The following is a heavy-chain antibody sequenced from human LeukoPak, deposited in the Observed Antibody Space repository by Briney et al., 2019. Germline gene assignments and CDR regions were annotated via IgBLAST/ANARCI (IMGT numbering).Heavy chain of an antibody. CDR2: ISAYNGNT. CDR1: GYTFTSYG. CDR3: ASSSGWYSTTGYHGY. D-gene: IGHD6-19*01. J-gene: IGHJ4*02. V-gene: IGHV1-18*01. Sequence: GGPVKVSCKASGYTFTSYGISWVRQAPGQGLEWMGWISAYNGNTNYAQKLQGRVTMTTDTSTSTAYMELRSLRSDDTAVYYCASSSGWYSTTGYHGYWGQGTLVTVSS.